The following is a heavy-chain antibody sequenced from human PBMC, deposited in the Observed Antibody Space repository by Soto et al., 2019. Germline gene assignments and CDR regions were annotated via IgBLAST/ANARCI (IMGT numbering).Heavy chain of an antibody. CDR3: ARVGSPNWFDP. CDR2: IYYSGST. Sequence: QVQLQESGPGLVKPSQTLSLTCTVSGGSISSGDYSWTWIRQPPGKGLEWIGYIYYSGSTSYNPSLKSRVTISVDTAKNQFSLKLSSVTAADTAGYYCARVGSPNWFDPWCQGTLVTVSS. J-gene: IGHJ5*02. D-gene: IGHD2-15*01. V-gene: IGHV4-30-4*01. CDR1: GGSISSGDYS.